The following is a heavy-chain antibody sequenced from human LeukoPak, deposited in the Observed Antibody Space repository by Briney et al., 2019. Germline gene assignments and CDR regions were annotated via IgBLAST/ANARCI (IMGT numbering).Heavy chain of an antibody. CDR3: ARDREGVTASARFDP. V-gene: IGHV1-2*02. CDR2: INPNSGGT. D-gene: IGHD2-21*02. CDR1: GYTFTGYY. Sequence: ASVKVSCKASGYTFTGYYMHWLRQAPGQGLEWMGWINPNSGGTNYAQEFQGRVTMTRDTSISTAYMELSRLRSDDTAVYYCARDREGVTASARFDPWGQGTLVTVSS. J-gene: IGHJ5*02.